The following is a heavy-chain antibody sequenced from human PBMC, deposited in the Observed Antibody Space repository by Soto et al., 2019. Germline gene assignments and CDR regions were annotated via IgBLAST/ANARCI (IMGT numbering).Heavy chain of an antibody. Sequence: QVQLVQSGAEVTKPRSSVTVSCKASGGTFSSYTISWVRQAPGQGLEWMGRIIPILGIANYAQQFQGRVAITADKCTSAAYMELSSLRSEDTAVYYCASLSGPAFDLWGRGTLVTVSS. V-gene: IGHV1-69*02. J-gene: IGHJ2*01. CDR1: GGTFSSYT. D-gene: IGHD3-9*01. CDR3: ASLSGPAFDL. CDR2: IIPILGIA.